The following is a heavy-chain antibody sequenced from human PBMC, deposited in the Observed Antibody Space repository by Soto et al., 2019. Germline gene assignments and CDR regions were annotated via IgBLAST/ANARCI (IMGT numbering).Heavy chain of an antibody. CDR3: ARARTIVVVTAIPPEFDY. Sequence: GESLKIACKVSGYSFTSYWIGWVRQMPGKGLEWMGIIYPGDSDTRYSPSFQGQVTISADKSISTAYLQWSSLKASDTAMYYCARARTIVVVTAIPPEFDYWGQGTLVTVSS. J-gene: IGHJ4*02. CDR2: IYPGDSDT. CDR1: GYSFTSYW. V-gene: IGHV5-51*01. D-gene: IGHD2-21*02.